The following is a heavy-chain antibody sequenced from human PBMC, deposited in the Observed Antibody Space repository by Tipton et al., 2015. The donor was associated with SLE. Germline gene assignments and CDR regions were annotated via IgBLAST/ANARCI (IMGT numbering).Heavy chain of an antibody. V-gene: IGHV3-21*01. J-gene: IGHJ4*02. Sequence: QLVQSGGGLVKPGGSLRLSCAASGFTFSSYSMNWVRQAPGKGLEWVSSISSSSSYIYYADSVKGRFTISRDNAKNSLYLQMNSLRAEDTAVYYCTTGESGWYELDYWGQGTLVTVSS. D-gene: IGHD6-19*01. CDR1: GFTFSSYS. CDR2: ISSSSSYI. CDR3: TTGESGWYELDY.